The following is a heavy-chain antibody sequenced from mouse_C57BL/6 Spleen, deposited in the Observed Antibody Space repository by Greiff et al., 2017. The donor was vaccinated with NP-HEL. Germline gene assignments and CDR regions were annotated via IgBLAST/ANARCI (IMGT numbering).Heavy chain of an antibody. CDR1: GYAFSSSW. J-gene: IGHJ3*01. CDR3: AREAPIYDGYYVFAY. V-gene: IGHV1-82*01. Sequence: VKLMESGPELVKPGASVKISCKASGYAFSSSWMNWVKQRPGKGLEWIGRIYPGDGDTNYNGKFKGKATLTADKSSSTAYMQLSSLTSEDSAVYFCAREAPIYDGYYVFAYWGQGTLVTVSA. D-gene: IGHD2-3*01. CDR2: IYPGDGDT.